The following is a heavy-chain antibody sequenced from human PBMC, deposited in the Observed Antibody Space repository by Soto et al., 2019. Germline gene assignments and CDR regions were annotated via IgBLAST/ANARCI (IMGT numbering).Heavy chain of an antibody. CDR3: ARDCCSSGYYPDY. CDR2: ISYDGSNK. D-gene: IGHD3-22*01. Sequence: PGGSLRLSCAASGFTFSSYAMHWVRQAPGKGLEWVAVISYDGSNKYYADSVKGRFTISRDNSKNTLYLQMNSLRAEDTAVYYCARDCCSSGYYPDYWGQGTLVTVSS. CDR1: GFTFSSYA. V-gene: IGHV3-30-3*01. J-gene: IGHJ4*02.